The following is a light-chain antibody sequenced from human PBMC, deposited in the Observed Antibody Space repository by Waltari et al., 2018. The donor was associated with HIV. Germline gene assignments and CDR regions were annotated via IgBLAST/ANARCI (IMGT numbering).Light chain of an antibody. V-gene: IGLV2-11*01. CDR1: TSDVGYYNY. J-gene: IGLJ1*01. CDR2: DVN. CDR3: CAYAAGHVSYV. Sequence: QSALTQPPSVSGSPGQSVTISCTGTTSDVGYYNYVSWYQQYPGKAPTLIIFDVNQRPSGVPERFSGSKSGNTASLTISGLQTADEADYFCCAYAAGHVSYVFGNGTAVAVL.